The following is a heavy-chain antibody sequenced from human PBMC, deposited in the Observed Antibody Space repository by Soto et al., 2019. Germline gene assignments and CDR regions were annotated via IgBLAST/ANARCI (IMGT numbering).Heavy chain of an antibody. CDR3: AKDHAVLRFLEWLLDY. D-gene: IGHD3-3*01. CDR2: ISYDGSNK. J-gene: IGHJ4*02. Sequence: GGSLRLSCAASGFTFSSYGMHWVRQAPGKGLEWVAVISYDGSNKYYADSVKGRFTISRDNSKNTLYLQMNSLRAEDTAVYYCAKDHAVLRFLEWLLDYWGQGTLVTVSS. CDR1: GFTFSSYG. V-gene: IGHV3-30*18.